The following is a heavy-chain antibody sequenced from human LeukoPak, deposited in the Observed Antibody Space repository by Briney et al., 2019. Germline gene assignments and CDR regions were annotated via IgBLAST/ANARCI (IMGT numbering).Heavy chain of an antibody. J-gene: IGHJ4*02. V-gene: IGHV3-69-1*01. Sequence: PGGSLRLSCAASGFTFSNYKMNWVRQAPGKGLEWVSSISSSNDVLYADSVRGRFTISRDNTQSSLYLQMNSLRAEDTAVYFCARALTSGIYYFDYWGQGTLFTVSS. CDR2: ISSSNDV. CDR3: ARALTSGIYYFDY. D-gene: IGHD1-26*01. CDR1: GFTFSNYK.